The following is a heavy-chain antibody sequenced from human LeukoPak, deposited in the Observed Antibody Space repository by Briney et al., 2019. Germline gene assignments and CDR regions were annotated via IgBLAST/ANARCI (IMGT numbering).Heavy chain of an antibody. J-gene: IGHJ6*03. Sequence: SETLSLTCAVSGGSISSSNWWSWVRQPPGKGLEWIGEIYHSGSTYYNPSLKSRVTISVDTSKNQFSLKLSSVTAADTAVYYCARLGSSASGVYMDVWGKGTTVTVSS. D-gene: IGHD6-13*01. CDR2: IYHSGST. CDR3: ARLGSSASGVYMDV. CDR1: GGSISSSNW. V-gene: IGHV4-4*02.